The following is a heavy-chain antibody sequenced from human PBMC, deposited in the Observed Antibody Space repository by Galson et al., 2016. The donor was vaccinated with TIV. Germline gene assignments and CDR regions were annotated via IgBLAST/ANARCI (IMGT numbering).Heavy chain of an antibody. CDR3: AQLVRKCGMTRCYGDHVDY. J-gene: IGHJ4*02. CDR2: MNPNSGNT. Sequence: SVKVSCKASGHTFTSYDMNWVRQAPGQGLEWMGWMNPNSGNTGYTQKFQSRVTMTRDTSVSTAYMELTNLRSAETAVYFCAQLVRKCGMTRCYGDHVDYWGQGTLVTVSS. V-gene: IGHV1-8*01. CDR1: GHTFTSYD. D-gene: IGHD2-2*01.